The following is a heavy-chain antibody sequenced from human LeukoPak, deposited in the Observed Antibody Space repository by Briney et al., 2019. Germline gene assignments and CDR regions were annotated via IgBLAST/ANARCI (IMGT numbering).Heavy chain of an antibody. Sequence: PSETLSLTCTVSGGSISSSSYYWGWIRQPPGKGLEWIGEINHSGSTNYNPSLKSRVTISVDTSKNQFSLKLSSVTAADTAVYYCARGFILWFGEYIHPYYFDYWGQGTLVTVSS. CDR3: ARGFILWFGEYIHPYYFDY. J-gene: IGHJ4*02. CDR2: INHSGST. D-gene: IGHD3-10*01. V-gene: IGHV4-39*07. CDR1: GGSISSSSYY.